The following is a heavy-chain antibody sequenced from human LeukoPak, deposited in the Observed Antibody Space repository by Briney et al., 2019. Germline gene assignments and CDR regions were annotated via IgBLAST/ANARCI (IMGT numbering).Heavy chain of an antibody. Sequence: ALVKVSCKASGYTFTGYYMHWVRQAPGQGLEWLGRINPKTGGSNYAQNFQGRVTMTSDTSTTTAYMELSSLNSDDTAVYYCATLVSGINYWGQGTLVTVSS. J-gene: IGHJ4*02. CDR3: ATLVSGINY. V-gene: IGHV1-2*06. CDR2: INPKTGGS. CDR1: GYTFTGYY. D-gene: IGHD1-20*01.